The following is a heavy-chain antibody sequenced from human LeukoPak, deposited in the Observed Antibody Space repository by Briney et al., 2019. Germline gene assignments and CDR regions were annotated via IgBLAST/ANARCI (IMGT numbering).Heavy chain of an antibody. CDR2: FTWNGDTI. D-gene: IGHD3-22*01. Sequence: GGSLRLSCAASGFISDDYAMHWVRHAPGKGLEWVSGFTWNGDTIEYADSVKGRFTISRDNAKNSLYLQMNSLRPEDTALYYCVKALTYYYDSSGYYPPQYYFDYWGQGTLVAVSS. V-gene: IGHV3-9*02. J-gene: IGHJ4*02. CDR3: VKALTYYYDSSGYYPPQYYFDY. CDR1: GFISDDYA.